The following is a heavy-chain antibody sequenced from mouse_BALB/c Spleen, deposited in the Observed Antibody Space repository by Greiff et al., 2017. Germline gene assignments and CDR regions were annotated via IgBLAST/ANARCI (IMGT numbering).Heavy chain of an antibody. CDR3: ARGNYDYERCMDD. J-gene: IGHJ4*01. V-gene: IGHV5-4*02. D-gene: IGHD2-4*01. CDR2: ISDGGSYT. CDR1: GFTFSDYY. Sequence: EVKLVESGGGLVKPGGSLKLSCAASGFTFSDYYMYWVRQTPEKRLEWVATISDGGSYTYYPDSVKGRFTISRDNAKNNLYLQMSSLKSEDTAMYYCARGNYDYERCMDDWGQGTSVTVSS.